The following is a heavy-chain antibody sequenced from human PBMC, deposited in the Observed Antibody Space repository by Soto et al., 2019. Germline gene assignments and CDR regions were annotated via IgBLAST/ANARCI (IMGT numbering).Heavy chain of an antibody. D-gene: IGHD2-21*01. Sequence: SETLSLTCSVSGGSMRSYYWNWLRQPAGKGLEWIGRIYSRGDTNYNPSVKSRVTMSVDTSKNEFSLSRNSVTTADTAGYYWGGIREDVYYGMDVWCQGTTVTVSS. CDR1: GGSMRSYY. J-gene: IGHJ6*02. CDR2: IYSRGDT. CDR3: GGIREDVYYGMDV. V-gene: IGHV4-4*07.